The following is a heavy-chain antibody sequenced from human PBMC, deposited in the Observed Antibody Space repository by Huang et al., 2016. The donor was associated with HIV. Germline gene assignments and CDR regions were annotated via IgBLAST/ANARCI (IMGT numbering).Heavy chain of an antibody. CDR1: GFTFDDAA. V-gene: IGHV3-9*01. D-gene: IGHD2-15*01. CDR3: TKDRMAVVVSATRPNSFDY. CDR2: ISWDSDTT. Sequence: EVQLVESGGGFVQPGRSLRLSCAASGFTFDDAAMHWVRQSPGKGLEWVSGISWDSDTTAYADSVKGRFTIASDNANNSVSLQMNSLKAEDTALYYCTKDRMAVVVSATRPNSFDYWGQGILVTVSS. J-gene: IGHJ4*02.